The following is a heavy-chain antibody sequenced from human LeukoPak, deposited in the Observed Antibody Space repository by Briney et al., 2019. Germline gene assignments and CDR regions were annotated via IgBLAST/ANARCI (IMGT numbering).Heavy chain of an antibody. V-gene: IGHV4-30-4*01. CDR3: ARGDYDSSGYYYPDFDY. J-gene: IGHJ4*02. D-gene: IGHD3-22*01. CDR1: GGSISSGDYY. Sequence: SQTLSLTCTVSGGSISSGDYYWSWIRQPPGKGLEWIGYIYYSGSTYYNPSLKGRVTISVDTSKNQFSLKLSSVTAADTAVYYCARGDYDSSGYYYPDFDYWGQGTLVTVSS. CDR2: IYYSGST.